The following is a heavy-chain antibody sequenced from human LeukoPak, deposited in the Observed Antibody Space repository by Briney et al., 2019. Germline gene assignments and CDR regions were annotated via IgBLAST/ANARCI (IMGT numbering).Heavy chain of an antibody. CDR3: ARAGLANAFDI. V-gene: IGHV3-11*01. CDR1: GFTFSSYA. CDR2: ISTSGSII. J-gene: IGHJ3*02. Sequence: PGGSLRLSCAASGFTFSSYAMSWIRQAPGKGLEWVSYISTSGSIIYHADSVKGRFTISRDNAKNSLYLQMNSLRVEDTAVYYCARAGLANAFDIWGQGTMVTVSS.